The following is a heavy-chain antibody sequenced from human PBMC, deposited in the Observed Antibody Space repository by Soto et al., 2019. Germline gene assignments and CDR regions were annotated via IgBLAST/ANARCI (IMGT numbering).Heavy chain of an antibody. V-gene: IGHV5-51*01. D-gene: IGHD3-22*01. J-gene: IGHJ4*02. CDR1: GYSFTSYW. CDR2: IYPGDSDT. CDR3: ASSSVPPPVGWLFGRPRFSAEEINFDY. Sequence: GESLKISCKGSGYSFTSYWIGWVRQMPGKGLEWVGIIYPGDSDTRYSPSFQGQVTISADKSISTAYLQWSSLKASDTAMYYCASSSVPPPVGWLFGRPRFSAEEINFDYWGQGTLVTVSS.